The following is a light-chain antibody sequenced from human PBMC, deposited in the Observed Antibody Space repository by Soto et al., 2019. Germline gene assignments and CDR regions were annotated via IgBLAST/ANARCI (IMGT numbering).Light chain of an antibody. J-gene: IGKJ2*01. CDR3: QQANSFPYT. CDR1: QTISSW. Sequence: DIQMTQSPSTLSGSVGDRVTITCRASQTISSWLAWYQQKPGKAPKLLIYAASTLRSGVPSRFRGSGSGTDFTFTISSLQPEDFATYYCQQANSFPYTFGQGTKVDIK. CDR2: AAS. V-gene: IGKV1-12*01.